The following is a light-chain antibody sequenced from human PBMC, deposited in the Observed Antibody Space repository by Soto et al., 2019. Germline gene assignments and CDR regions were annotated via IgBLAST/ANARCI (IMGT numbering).Light chain of an antibody. Sequence: QSVLTQPPSVSGAPGQRVTISCTGSSSNIGAGYDVHWYQQLPGTAPKLLIYGNNNRPSGVPDRFSGSKSGTSASLAITGLPGDDEADYYCQSYDSSLSGSGVFGGGTKLTVL. J-gene: IGLJ3*02. CDR2: GNN. CDR1: SSNIGAGYD. CDR3: QSYDSSLSGSGV. V-gene: IGLV1-40*01.